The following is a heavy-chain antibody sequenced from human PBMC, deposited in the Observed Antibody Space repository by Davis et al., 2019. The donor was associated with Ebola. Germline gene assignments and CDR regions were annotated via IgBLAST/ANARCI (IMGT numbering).Heavy chain of an antibody. V-gene: IGHV3-30*18. Sequence: GGSLRLSCAASGFTFSSYGMHWVRQAPGKGLEWVAVISYDGSNKYYADSVKGRFTISRDNSKNTLYLQMNSLRGEDTAVYYCAEGPILTGIDFWGQGILVTVS. CDR3: AEGPILTGIDF. J-gene: IGHJ4*02. CDR1: GFTFSSYG. D-gene: IGHD3-9*01. CDR2: ISYDGSNK.